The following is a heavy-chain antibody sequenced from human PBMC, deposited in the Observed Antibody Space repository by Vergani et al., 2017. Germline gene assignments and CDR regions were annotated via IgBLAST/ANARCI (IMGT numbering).Heavy chain of an antibody. J-gene: IGHJ3*01. V-gene: IGHV1-69*17. Sequence: QVQLVQSGAEVKKPGSSVKVSCKASGGTFSSYAISWVRQAPGQGLEWMGGIIPIFGIANYAQKFQGRVTITADKSTSTAYMELSSLRSEDTAVYYCAAPKKSGAKGQGAFDLWGQGTMVTVSS. CDR2: IIPIFGIA. CDR3: AAPKKSGAKGQGAFDL. D-gene: IGHD2-8*02. CDR1: GGTFSSYA.